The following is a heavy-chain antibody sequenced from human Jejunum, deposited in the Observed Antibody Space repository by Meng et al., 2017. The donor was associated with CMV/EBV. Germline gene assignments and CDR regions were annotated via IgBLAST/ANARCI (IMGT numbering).Heavy chain of an antibody. D-gene: IGHD1-26*01. CDR2: SKDKTKSYST. J-gene: IGHJ4*02. CDR1: FSLSEYS. V-gene: IGHV3-72*01. Sequence: FSLSEYSMDWVRQAPGKGLGWVGRSKDKTKSYSTHYAESVKGRFAISRDDSKNSLYLQMNTLNTEDTAVYYCSRAPGVFSGTYSIDYWGQGTLVTVSS. CDR3: SRAPGVFSGTYSIDY.